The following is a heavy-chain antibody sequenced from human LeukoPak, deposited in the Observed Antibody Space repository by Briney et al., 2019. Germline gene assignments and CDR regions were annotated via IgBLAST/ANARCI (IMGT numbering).Heavy chain of an antibody. Sequence: GGALRLSCADSGCTVSAKYMNGGRQAPGKRLEWVLVIYSCGSTYYADSVKGRFTISRDNSKNTLYLQMNSLRADDTAVYCCARDPDSSGGKYFDYWGQGNLVTVSS. CDR1: GCTVSAKY. D-gene: IGHD6-25*01. J-gene: IGHJ4*02. CDR3: ARDPDSSGGKYFDY. CDR2: IYSCGST. V-gene: IGHV3-53*01.